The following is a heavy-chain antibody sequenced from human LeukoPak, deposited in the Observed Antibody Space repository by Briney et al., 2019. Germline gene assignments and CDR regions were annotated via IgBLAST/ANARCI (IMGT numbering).Heavy chain of an antibody. Sequence: PGGSLRLSCTASGFTFSSYSLNWVRQAPGKGLEWVSSVSTGSNYIYYADSVKGRFTISRDNSKNTLYLQMNSLRVEDTAVYYCAKDWGPYYDILTGCLGYWGQGTLVTVSS. V-gene: IGHV3-21*01. J-gene: IGHJ4*02. CDR3: AKDWGPYYDILTGCLGY. CDR2: VSTGSNYI. D-gene: IGHD3-9*01. CDR1: GFTFSSYS.